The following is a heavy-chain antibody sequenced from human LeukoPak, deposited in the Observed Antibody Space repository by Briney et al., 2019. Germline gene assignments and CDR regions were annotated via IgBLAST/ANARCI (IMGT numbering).Heavy chain of an antibody. V-gene: IGHV1-46*01. CDR2: INPSGGST. J-gene: IGHJ4*02. CDR1: GYTFTSYY. D-gene: IGHD3-10*02. CDR3: ATDLTMLKPPH. Sequence: ASVKVSCKASGYTFTSYYMHWVRQAPGQGLEWMGIINPSGGSTSYAQKFQGRVTMTEDTSTDTAYMELSSLRSEDTAVYYCATDLTMLKPPHWGQGTLVTVSS.